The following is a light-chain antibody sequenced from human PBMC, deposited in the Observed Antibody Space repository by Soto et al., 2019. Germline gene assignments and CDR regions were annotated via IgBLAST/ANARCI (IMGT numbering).Light chain of an antibody. Sequence: EIVLTQSPATLSLSPGERVSLSCRASQSVNTYFAWYQQQPGQAPRLLIYDASSRATGIPARFSGSGSGTDFTLTISSLEPEDFAIYYCQQRSSWPLTFGHGTRVEI. CDR1: QSVNTY. J-gene: IGKJ1*01. CDR3: QQRSSWPLT. V-gene: IGKV3-11*01. CDR2: DAS.